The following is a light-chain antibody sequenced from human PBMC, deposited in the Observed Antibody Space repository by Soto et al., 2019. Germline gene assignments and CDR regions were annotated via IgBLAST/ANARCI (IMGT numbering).Light chain of an antibody. V-gene: IGKV3-20*01. CDR1: QSVNNNY. Sequence: IVLTQSPGTLSLSPGERAALSCRASQSVNNNYLGWYQQKPGQAPRLLIYGASRRASGIPDRFSGSGSGTDFTLTISRLEPEDFAVYYCQQYGRSPGTFGQGTKVEIK. J-gene: IGKJ1*01. CDR3: QQYGRSPGT. CDR2: GAS.